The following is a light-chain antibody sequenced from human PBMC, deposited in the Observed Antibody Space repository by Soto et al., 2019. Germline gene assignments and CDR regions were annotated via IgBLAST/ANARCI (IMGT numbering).Light chain of an antibody. CDR2: GNN. J-gene: IGLJ1*01. Sequence: QSVLTQPPSGSGAPGQRVTISCTGRGSNIGAGYDVHWYQQFPGTAPKLLIYGNNNRPSGVPDRFSGSKSGTSASLAITGLQAEDEADYYCQSYDSSLSEVFGTGTKVTVL. CDR3: QSYDSSLSEV. V-gene: IGLV1-40*01. CDR1: GSNIGAGYD.